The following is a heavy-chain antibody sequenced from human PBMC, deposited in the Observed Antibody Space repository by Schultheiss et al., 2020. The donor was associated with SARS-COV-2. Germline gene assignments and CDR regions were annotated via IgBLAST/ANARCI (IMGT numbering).Heavy chain of an antibody. D-gene: IGHD3-16*02. CDR1: GVTFSTYD. V-gene: IGHV1-69*06. CDR3: ARRSYLRGSYRQDDAFDI. J-gene: IGHJ3*02. CDR2: LIPIFGTP. Sequence: SVKVSCKASGVTFSTYDIKRVRQAPGQGLEWMGGLIPIFGTPNFAQKFQGRVTITADKSTSTAYMELSSLRSDDTAVYYCARRSYLRGSYRQDDAFDIWGQGTMVTVSS.